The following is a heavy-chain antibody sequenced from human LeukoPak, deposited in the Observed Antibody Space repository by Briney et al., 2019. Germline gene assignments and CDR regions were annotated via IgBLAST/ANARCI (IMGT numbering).Heavy chain of an antibody. CDR3: ASRGGYSSSSPLDY. D-gene: IGHD6-6*01. CDR1: GYTFTSYG. CDR2: ISAYNGDT. V-gene: IGHV1-18*01. Sequence: ASVKVSCKASGYTFTSYGISWVRQAPGQGLEWMGWISAYNGDTNYAQKLQGRVTMTTDTSTSTAYMELRSLRSDDTAVYYCASRGGYSSSSPLDYWGQGTLVTVSS. J-gene: IGHJ4*02.